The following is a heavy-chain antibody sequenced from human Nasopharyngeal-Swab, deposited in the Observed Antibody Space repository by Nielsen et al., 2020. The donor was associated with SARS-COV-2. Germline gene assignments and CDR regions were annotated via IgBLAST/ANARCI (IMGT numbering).Heavy chain of an antibody. Sequence: GESMKIYCAASGFTFTDYYRTWVRQAPGKGLEWVSYITNGGIMTYYADSVKGRFTMSRDNAKTSLYLQMNSLRAEDTAMYYCARGQKGSGSYWSRSYFYMDVWGKGTTVTVSS. J-gene: IGHJ6*03. CDR3: ARGQKGSGSYWSRSYFYMDV. V-gene: IGHV3-11*04. CDR2: ITNGGIMT. D-gene: IGHD3-10*01. CDR1: GFTFTDYY.